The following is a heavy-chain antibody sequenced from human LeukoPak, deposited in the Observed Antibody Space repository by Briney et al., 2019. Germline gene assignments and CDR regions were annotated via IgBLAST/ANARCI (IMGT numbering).Heavy chain of an antibody. CDR1: GFTFSSYS. CDR2: ISNSSSYI. D-gene: IGHD2-15*01. J-gene: IGHJ6*03. Sequence: PGGSLRLSCAASGFTFSSYSMNWVRQAPGKGLEWVSSISNSSSYIYYADSVKGRFTISRDNSKNTLYLQMNSLRAEDTAVYYCARDYVVVAATSDYYYYMDVWGKGTTVTVSS. V-gene: IGHV3-21*01. CDR3: ARDYVVVAATSDYYYYMDV.